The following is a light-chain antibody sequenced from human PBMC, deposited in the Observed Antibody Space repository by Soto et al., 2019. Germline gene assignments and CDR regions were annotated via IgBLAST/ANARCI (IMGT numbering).Light chain of an antibody. CDR2: DAS. CDR1: QSVSSY. Sequence: EIVLTQSQGTLSLSPGEIATLWCRASQSVSSYLAWYQQKPGQAPRLLIYDASNRATGIPARFSGSGSGTDFTLTISSLEPEDFAVYYCQQRSNWPLTFGGGTKV. J-gene: IGKJ4*01. V-gene: IGKV3-11*01. CDR3: QQRSNWPLT.